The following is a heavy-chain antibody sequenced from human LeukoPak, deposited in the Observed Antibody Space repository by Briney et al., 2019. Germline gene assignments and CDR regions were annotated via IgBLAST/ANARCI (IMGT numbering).Heavy chain of an antibody. D-gene: IGHD3-10*01. CDR1: GYTFTGYY. Sequence: ASVKVSCKASGYTFTGYYMHWVRRAPGQGLEWMGWINPNSGGTNYAQKFQGRVTMTRDTSISTAYMEPSRLRSDDTAVYYCARDRIDMVRGVIILTDYGMDVWGQGTTVTVSS. CDR2: INPNSGGT. J-gene: IGHJ6*02. CDR3: ARDRIDMVRGVIILTDYGMDV. V-gene: IGHV1-2*02.